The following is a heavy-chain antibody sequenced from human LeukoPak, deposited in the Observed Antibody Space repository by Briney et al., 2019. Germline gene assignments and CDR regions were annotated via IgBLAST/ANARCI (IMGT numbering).Heavy chain of an antibody. J-gene: IGHJ5*02. V-gene: IGHV3-23*01. CDR2: ISISPGST. CDR3: VQGGGGNGFDP. CDR1: GFTFSSYA. Sequence: GGSLRLSCAASGFTFSSYAMSWVRQAPGKGLEWVSSISISPGSTYYADSVKGRFTISRDNSESTLYLQMNSLRAEDTAVYYCVQGGGGNGFDPWGQGTLVTVSS. D-gene: IGHD3-10*01.